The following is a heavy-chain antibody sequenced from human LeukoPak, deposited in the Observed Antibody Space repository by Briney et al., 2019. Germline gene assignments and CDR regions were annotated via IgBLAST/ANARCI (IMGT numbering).Heavy chain of an antibody. D-gene: IGHD1-1*01. CDR1: GGAFNSYT. J-gene: IGHJ4*02. CDR2: IIPILGIA. V-gene: IGHV1-69*02. Sequence: SVKVSCKASGGAFNSYTITWVRQAPGQGRELMGRIIPILGIANYAQKFQRRVTITADKSTSTAYTGLSSLRSEDTAVYYCAINWNDWGQGTLVTVSS. CDR3: AINWND.